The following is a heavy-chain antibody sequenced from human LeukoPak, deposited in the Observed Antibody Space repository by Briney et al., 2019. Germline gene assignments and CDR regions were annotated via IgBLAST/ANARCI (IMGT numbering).Heavy chain of an antibody. V-gene: IGHV1-18*01. Sequence: ASVKVSCKASGYTFTSYGISWVRQAPGQVLEWMGWTSAYNGNTNYAQKLQGRVTMTTDTSTSTAYMELRSLRSDDTAVYYCARNYGDYEEFDYWGQGTLVTVSS. CDR2: TSAYNGNT. CDR1: GYTFTSYG. D-gene: IGHD4-17*01. J-gene: IGHJ4*02. CDR3: ARNYGDYEEFDY.